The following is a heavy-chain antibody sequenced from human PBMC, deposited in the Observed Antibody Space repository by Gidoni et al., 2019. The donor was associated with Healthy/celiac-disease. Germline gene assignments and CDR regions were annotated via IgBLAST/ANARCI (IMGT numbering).Heavy chain of an antibody. Sequence: EVQLVQSGAAVKKPGESRRISCKGSGYSFTSYWISWVPQMPGKGLEWMGRIDPSHSYTNYSPSFQGHVTISADKPISTAYLQWLSLKASDTAMYYCVGGYSRPGDGDYLGQGTLVTVSS. V-gene: IGHV5-10-1*03. CDR2: IDPSHSYT. D-gene: IGHD3-16*01. CDR1: GYSFTSYW. CDR3: VGGYSRPGDGDY. J-gene: IGHJ4*02.